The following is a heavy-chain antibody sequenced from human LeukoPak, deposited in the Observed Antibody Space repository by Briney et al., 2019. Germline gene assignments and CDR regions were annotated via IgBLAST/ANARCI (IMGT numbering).Heavy chain of an antibody. Sequence: SLRLSCAASGFTFDDYAMHWVRQAPGKGLEWVSGISWNSGSIGYADSVKGRFTISRDNAKNSLYLQMNSLRAEDTALYYCAKDDAWLQYGDWGRGTLVTVSS. CDR3: AKDDAWLQYGD. D-gene: IGHD5-24*01. V-gene: IGHV3-9*01. J-gene: IGHJ4*02. CDR2: ISWNSGSI. CDR1: GFTFDDYA.